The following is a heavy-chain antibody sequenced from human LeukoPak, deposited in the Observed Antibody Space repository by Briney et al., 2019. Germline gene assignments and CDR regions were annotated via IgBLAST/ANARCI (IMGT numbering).Heavy chain of an antibody. CDR3: AREYYYGSGSYSNWFDP. CDR1: GGSISSGGYP. Sequence: NPSQTLSLTCAVSGGSISSGGYPWSWIRQPPGKGLEWIGYIYHSGSTYYNPSLKSRVTISVDRSKNQFSLKLTSVTAADTAVYYCAREYYYGSGSYSNWFDPWGQGTLVTVSS. D-gene: IGHD3-10*01. J-gene: IGHJ5*02. CDR2: IYHSGST. V-gene: IGHV4-30-2*01.